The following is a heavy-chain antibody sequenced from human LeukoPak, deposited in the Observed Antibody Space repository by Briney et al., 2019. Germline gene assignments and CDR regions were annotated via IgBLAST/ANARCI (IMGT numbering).Heavy chain of an antibody. V-gene: IGHV1-3*01. CDR2: INAGNGNT. CDR1: GYTFTSYA. J-gene: IGHJ4*02. D-gene: IGHD3-10*01. CDR3: ARSPSHWRFGELLSPVYFDY. Sequence: GASVKVSCKASGYTFTSYAMHWVRQAPGQRLEWMGWINAGNGNTKYSQKFQGRVTITRDTSASTAYMELSSLRSEDTAVYYCARSPSHWRFGELLSPVYFDYWGPGTLVTVSS.